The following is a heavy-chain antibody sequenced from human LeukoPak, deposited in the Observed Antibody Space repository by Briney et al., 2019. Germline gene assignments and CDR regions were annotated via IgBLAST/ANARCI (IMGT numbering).Heavy chain of an antibody. CDR1: GDSFSTYA. J-gene: IGHJ4*02. D-gene: IGHD3-16*01. V-gene: IGHV1-69*06. Sequence: GASVKVSCKASGDSFSTYAISWVRQAPGQRLEWMCGIFPMFETANYAQRFQGRLTITADIATSTAYMDLSSLRSEDTAVYYCARGVTSYGTRLTYWGQGTLVTVSS. CDR3: ARGVTSYGTRLTY. CDR2: IFPMFETA.